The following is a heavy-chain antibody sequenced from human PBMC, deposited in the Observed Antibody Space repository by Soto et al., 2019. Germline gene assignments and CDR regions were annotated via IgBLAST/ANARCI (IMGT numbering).Heavy chain of an antibody. CDR3: ARGLGYYGSGSYYSGVWFDP. J-gene: IGHJ5*02. CDR2: IYYSGST. CDR1: GGSISSGGYY. Sequence: QVQLQESGPGLVKPSQTLSLTCTVSGGSISSGGYYWSWIRQHPGKGLEWIGYIYYSGSTYYNPSVEGRVTRSVDTAKNQFSLKLSSVTAADTAVYYCARGLGYYGSGSYYSGVWFDPWGQGTLVTVSS. V-gene: IGHV4-31*03. D-gene: IGHD3-10*01.